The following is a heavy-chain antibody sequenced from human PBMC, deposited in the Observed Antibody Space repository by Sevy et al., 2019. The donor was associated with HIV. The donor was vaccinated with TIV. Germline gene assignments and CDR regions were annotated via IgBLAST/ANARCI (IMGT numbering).Heavy chain of an antibody. D-gene: IGHD5-18*01. CDR2: FYLGGST. CDR3: VRLVTAVVYCFDY. CDR1: GYSISSGYY. J-gene: IGHJ4*02. Sequence: SETLSLTCTVSGYSISSGYYWGWIRQSPGKGLEWIGSFYLGGSTYYNPSLKSRVTISPDSSKNQFSLKLNSVTAADTAVYFCVRLVTAVVYCFDYWGQGTLVTVSS. V-gene: IGHV4-38-2*02.